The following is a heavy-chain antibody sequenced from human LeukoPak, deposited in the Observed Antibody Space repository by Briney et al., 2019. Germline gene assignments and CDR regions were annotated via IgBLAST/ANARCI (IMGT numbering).Heavy chain of an antibody. Sequence: GGSLRLSCAASGFTFRNYGMHWVRQAPGKGLEWVSSISSSSSYIYYADSVKGRFTISRDNAKNSLYLQMNSLRAEDTAVYYCARDIAVAAQDYWGQGTLVTVSS. D-gene: IGHD6-19*01. CDR3: ARDIAVAAQDY. CDR1: GFTFRNYG. CDR2: ISSSSSYI. V-gene: IGHV3-21*01. J-gene: IGHJ4*02.